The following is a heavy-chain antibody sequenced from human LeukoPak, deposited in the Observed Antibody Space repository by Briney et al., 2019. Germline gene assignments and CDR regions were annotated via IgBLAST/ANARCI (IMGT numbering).Heavy chain of an antibody. CDR2: IYTSGST. Sequence: PSQTLSLTCTVSGGSISSGSYYWSWIRQPAGKGLEWVGHIYTSGSTNYNPSLKSRVTISVDKSKNQFSLKLSSVTAADTAVYYCARSGAYYYGSIDYWGQGTLVTVSS. CDR1: GGSISSGSYY. CDR3: ARSGAYYYGSIDY. D-gene: IGHD3-10*01. J-gene: IGHJ4*02. V-gene: IGHV4-61*09.